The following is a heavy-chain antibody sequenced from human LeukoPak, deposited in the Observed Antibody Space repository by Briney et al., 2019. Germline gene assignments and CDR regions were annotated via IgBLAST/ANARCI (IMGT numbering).Heavy chain of an antibody. CDR3: ARPYYYDSRIDP. J-gene: IGHJ5*02. V-gene: IGHV4-30-4*01. CDR2: TYYSGST. Sequence: SETLSLTCTVSGVSISSGDYYWSWIRQPPGKGLEWIGYTYYSGSTYYNPSLKGRVTISVDTSKNQFSLKLSSVTAADTAVYYCARPYYYDSRIDPWGQGIRVTVSS. D-gene: IGHD3-22*01. CDR1: GVSISSGDYY.